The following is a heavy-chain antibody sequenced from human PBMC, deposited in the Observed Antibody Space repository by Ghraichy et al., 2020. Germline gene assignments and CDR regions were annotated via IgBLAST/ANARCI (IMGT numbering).Heavy chain of an antibody. CDR2: ISSSSSTI. V-gene: IGHV3-48*02. CDR3: ARGQWLDPLVGAMKWGYYYYGMDV. CDR1: GFTFSSYS. Sequence: GGSLRLSCAASGFTFSSYSMNWVRQAPGKGLEWVSYISSSSSTIYYADSVKGRFTISRDNAKNSLYLQMNSLRDEDTAVYYCARGQWLDPLVGAMKWGYYYYGMDVWGQGTTVTVSS. J-gene: IGHJ6*02. D-gene: IGHD1-26*01.